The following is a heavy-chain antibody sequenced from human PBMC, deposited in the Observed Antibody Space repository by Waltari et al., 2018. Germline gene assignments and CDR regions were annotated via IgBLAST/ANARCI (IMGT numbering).Heavy chain of an antibody. J-gene: IGHJ4*02. CDR1: GYTFTSYA. V-gene: IGHV1-69-2*01. CDR3: ATLSSSWVEY. Sequence: VQLVQSGSELKKPGASVKVSCKASGYTFTSYAMNWVRQAPGKGLEWMGLVDPEDGETIYAEKFQGRVTITADTSTDTAYMELSSLRSEDTAVYYCATLSSSWVEYWGQGTLVTVSS. CDR2: VDPEDGET. D-gene: IGHD6-13*01.